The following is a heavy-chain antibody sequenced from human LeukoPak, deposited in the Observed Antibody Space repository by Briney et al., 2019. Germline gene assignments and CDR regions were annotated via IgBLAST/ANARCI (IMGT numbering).Heavy chain of an antibody. D-gene: IGHD6-13*01. J-gene: IGHJ6*03. V-gene: IGHV4-39*07. Sequence: PSETLSLTCTVSGDSISSTTYYWGWIRQPPGKGLTWIASIYYSGSTYYNPSLKRRVTISVDTSKSQFSLKLSSVTAADTAVYYCARDSPPIVAGSYYMDVWGKGTTVTVSS. CDR3: ARDSPPIVAGSYYMDV. CDR1: GDSISSTTYY. CDR2: IYYSGST.